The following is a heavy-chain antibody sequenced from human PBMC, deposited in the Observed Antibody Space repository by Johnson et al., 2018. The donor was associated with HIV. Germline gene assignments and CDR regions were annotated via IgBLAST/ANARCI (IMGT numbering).Heavy chain of an antibody. D-gene: IGHD1-26*01. CDR1: GFTVSSNY. CDR2: ISTSGSSI. V-gene: IGHV3-11*04. Sequence: QVQLVESGGGLVQPGGSLRLSCAASGFTVSSNYMSWVRQAPGKGLEWVSYISTSGSSIYYADSVKGRFTISRDNAKKSLYLQMNSLRAEDTAVYYCARALTGSYSRDAFDIWGQGTMVTVSS. CDR3: ARALTGSYSRDAFDI. J-gene: IGHJ3*02.